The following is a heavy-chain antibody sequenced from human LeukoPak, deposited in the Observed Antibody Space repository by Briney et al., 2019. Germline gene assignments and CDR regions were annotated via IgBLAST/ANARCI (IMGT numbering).Heavy chain of an antibody. D-gene: IGHD6-19*01. J-gene: IGHJ6*02. CDR3: ARDGQWLPDGMDV. V-gene: IGHV3-33*01. Sequence: PGRSLRLSCAASGFIFSNYGMHWVRQAPGKGLEWVAVIWYDGSKKYYADSVKGRFTISRDNSKNTLYLQMNSLRDEDTAVYYCARDGQWLPDGMDVWGQGTTVTVSS. CDR2: IWYDGSKK. CDR1: GFIFSNYG.